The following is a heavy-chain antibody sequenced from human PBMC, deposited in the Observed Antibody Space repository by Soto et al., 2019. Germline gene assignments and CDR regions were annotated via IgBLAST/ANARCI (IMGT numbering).Heavy chain of an antibody. CDR3: ATQTISYTWGV. J-gene: IGHJ6*02. D-gene: IGHD3-16*01. V-gene: IGHV4-4*02. CDR1: GAPITTTKW. Sequence: QVQLQESGPGLVKPSETLSLTCTVSGAPITTTKWWAWVRLPTGKGLEWIGELSRGDERSSNPSLEGRFTMSRDKCTTHSSLKLTSVNAADTAIFYWATQTISYTWGVWGRGTSVTVSS. CDR2: LSRGDER.